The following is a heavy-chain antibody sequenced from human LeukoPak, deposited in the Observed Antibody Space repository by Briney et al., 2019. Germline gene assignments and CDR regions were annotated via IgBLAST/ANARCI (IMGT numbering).Heavy chain of an antibody. J-gene: IGHJ4*02. CDR2: ISYDGSNK. V-gene: IGHV3-30*18. D-gene: IGHD6-13*01. Sequence: GGSLRLSCAASGFTFSSYGMHWVRQAPGKGLEWVAVISYDGSNKYYADSVKGRYTISRDNSKNTLYLQMNSLRAEDTAVYYCAKDRSKVATSLAAAVADDYWGQGTLVTVSS. CDR1: GFTFSSYG. CDR3: AKDRSKVATSLAAAVADDY.